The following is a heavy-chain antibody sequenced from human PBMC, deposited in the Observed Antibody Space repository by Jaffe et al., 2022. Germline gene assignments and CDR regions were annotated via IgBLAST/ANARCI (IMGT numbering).Heavy chain of an antibody. CDR1: GFTFSSYA. Sequence: EVQLLESGGGLVQPGGSLRLSCAASGFTFSSYAMSWVRQAPGKGLEWVSAISGSGGSTYYADSVKGRFTISRDNSKNTLYLQMNSLRAEDTAVYYCARQERITIFGVVPLYFDYWGQGTLVTVSS. CDR3: ARQERITIFGVVPLYFDY. D-gene: IGHD3-3*01. J-gene: IGHJ4*02. CDR2: ISGSGGST. V-gene: IGHV3-23*01.